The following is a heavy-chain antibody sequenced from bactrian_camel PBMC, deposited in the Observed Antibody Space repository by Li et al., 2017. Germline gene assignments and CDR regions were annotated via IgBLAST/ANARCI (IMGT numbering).Heavy chain of an antibody. V-gene: IGHV3-3*01. Sequence: HVQLVESGGGSVQAGGSLRLSCVVSGHSRGSNCVGWYRLPPGRAPAEREGIAAIRRSGGETWYAGSVKGRFTISQDNAKNTVYLQMNSLKPEDTGNYYCAAATVRSGGICYEYYSLTGLTQARSFAYWGHGTQVTVS. CDR2: IRRSGGET. CDR1: GHSRGSNC. CDR3: AAATVRSGGICYEYYSLTGLTQARSFAY. J-gene: IGHJ4*01. D-gene: IGHD2*01.